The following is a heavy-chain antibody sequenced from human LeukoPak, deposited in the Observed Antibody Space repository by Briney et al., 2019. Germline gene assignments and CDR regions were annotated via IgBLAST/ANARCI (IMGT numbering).Heavy chain of an antibody. CDR2: INPNSGGT. CDR3: ATGGLLYSSGRYYFDY. D-gene: IGHD6-19*01. CDR1: GYTFTGYY. J-gene: IGHJ4*02. V-gene: IGHV1-2*04. Sequence: GASVTVSCTASGYTFTGYYMHWVRQAPGQGLEWMGWINPNSGGTNYAQKFQGWVTMTRDTSISTAYMELSRLRSDNTAVYYCATGGLLYSSGRYYFDYWGQGTLVTVSS.